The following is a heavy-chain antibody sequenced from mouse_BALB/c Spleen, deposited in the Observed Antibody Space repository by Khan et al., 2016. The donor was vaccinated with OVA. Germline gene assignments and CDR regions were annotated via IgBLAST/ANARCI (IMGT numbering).Heavy chain of an antibody. D-gene: IGHD2-1*01. Sequence: QVQLQQSGAEVVRPGTSVRISCKASGYGFTNYWLGWIKQRPGHGLEWIGDIYPGSGKTYNNEKFKGKATLTADNSSSTAYMQLNSLTSEDSAVYFWARDGGNYGWFTYWGQGTLVTVSA. V-gene: IGHV1-63*01. J-gene: IGHJ3*01. CDR3: ARDGGNYGWFTY. CDR2: IYPGSGKT. CDR1: GYGFTNYW.